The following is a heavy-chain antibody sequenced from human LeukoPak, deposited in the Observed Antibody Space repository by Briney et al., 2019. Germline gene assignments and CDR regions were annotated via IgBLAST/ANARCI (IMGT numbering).Heavy chain of an antibody. D-gene: IGHD2-15*01. CDR2: ISSSSSYI. CDR3: AREGGGSVYLCFGH. Sequence: GGSLRLSCAASGFTFSSYAMNWVRQAPGRGLEWVSSISSSSSYIYYADSVKGRFTISRDNAKNSLYLQMNSLRAEDTAVYYCAREGGGSVYLCFGHLGEGALVTVCS. J-gene: IGHJ4*02. V-gene: IGHV3-21*01. CDR1: GFTFSSYA.